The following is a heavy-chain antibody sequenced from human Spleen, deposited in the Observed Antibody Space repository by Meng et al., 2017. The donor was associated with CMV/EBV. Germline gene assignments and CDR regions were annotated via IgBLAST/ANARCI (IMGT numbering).Heavy chain of an antibody. CDR2: IKQDGSEK. D-gene: IGHD2-15*01. V-gene: IGHV3-7*01. CDR1: GFTFNKYW. CDR3: ARDIDHRDY. Sequence: GGSLRLSCVGSGFTFNKYWMSWVRQTPGKGLEWVANIKQDGSEKYYVDSVKGRFTISRDNAKNSLYLQMNSLRAEDTAVYYCARDIDHRDYWGQGTLVTVSS. J-gene: IGHJ4*02.